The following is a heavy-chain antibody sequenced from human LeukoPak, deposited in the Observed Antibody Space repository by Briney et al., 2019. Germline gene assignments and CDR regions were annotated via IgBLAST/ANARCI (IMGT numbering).Heavy chain of an antibody. CDR2: FDPEDGET. D-gene: IGHD2-15*01. CDR3: ATGNNPFASGKTYYFDY. CDR1: GYTLTELS. J-gene: IGHJ4*02. Sequence: ASAKVSCKVSGYTLTELSMHWVRQAPGKGLEWMGGFDPEDGETIYAQKFQGRVTMTEDTSTDTAYMELSSLRSEDTAVYYCATGNNPFASGKTYYFDYWGQGTLVTVSS. V-gene: IGHV1-24*01.